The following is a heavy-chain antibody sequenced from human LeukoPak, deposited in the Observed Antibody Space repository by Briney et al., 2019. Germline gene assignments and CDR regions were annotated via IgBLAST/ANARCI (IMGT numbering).Heavy chain of an antibody. CDR3: ARVADYYDSSGRYFDY. V-gene: IGHV1-18*01. CDR1: GYTFTSYG. J-gene: IGHJ4*02. D-gene: IGHD3-22*01. CDR2: ISAYNGNT. Sequence: ASVKVSCKASGYTFTSYGISWVRQAPGQGLEWMGWISAYNGNTNYAQKLQGRVTMTTDTSTSTAYMELRSPRSDDTAVYYCARVADYYDSSGRYFDYWGQGTLVTVSS.